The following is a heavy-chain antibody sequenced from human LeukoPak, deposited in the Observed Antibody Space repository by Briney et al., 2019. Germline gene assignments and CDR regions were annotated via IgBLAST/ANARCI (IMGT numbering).Heavy chain of an antibody. D-gene: IGHD3-22*01. CDR3: ARSNGYYDSSGYPAYFDY. Sequence: ASVKVSCKASGYTFTSYGISWVRQAPGQGLEWMGWISAYNGNTNYAQKLQGRVTMTTDTSTSTVYMELRSLRSDDTAVYYCARSNGYYDSSGYPAYFDYWGQGTLVTVSS. V-gene: IGHV1-18*01. CDR2: ISAYNGNT. CDR1: GYTFTSYG. J-gene: IGHJ4*02.